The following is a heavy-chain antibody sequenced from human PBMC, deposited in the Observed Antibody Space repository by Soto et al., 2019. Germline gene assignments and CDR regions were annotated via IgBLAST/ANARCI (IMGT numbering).Heavy chain of an antibody. CDR3: ARDTGDIVLMVYAISGGNWFDP. CDR1: GYTFTSYA. V-gene: IGHV1-3*01. D-gene: IGHD2-8*01. Sequence: ASVKVSCKASGYTFTSYAMHWVRQAPGQRLEWMGWINAGNGNTKYSQKFQGRVTITRDTSASTAYIELSSLRSEDTAVYYCARDTGDIVLMVYAISGGNWFDPWGQGTLVTVSS. J-gene: IGHJ5*02. CDR2: INAGNGNT.